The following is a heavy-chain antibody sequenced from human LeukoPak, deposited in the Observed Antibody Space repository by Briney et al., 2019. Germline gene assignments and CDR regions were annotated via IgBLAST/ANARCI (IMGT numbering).Heavy chain of an antibody. D-gene: IGHD3-10*02. CDR1: GFTFSDYY. Sequence: PGGSLRLSCAASGFTFSDYYMSWIRQAPGKGQEWVSYISSSGSIISYADSVKGRFTISRDNAKKSLYLQMNSLRAEDTAVYYCARVWSFMSIRSMDVWGKGTTVTVSS. CDR2: ISSSGSII. V-gene: IGHV3-11*04. CDR3: ARVWSFMSIRSMDV. J-gene: IGHJ6*03.